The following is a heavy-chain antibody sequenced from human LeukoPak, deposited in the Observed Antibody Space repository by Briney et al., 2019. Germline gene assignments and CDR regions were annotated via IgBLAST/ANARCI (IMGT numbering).Heavy chain of an antibody. CDR3: ARRGYHDYSGFDY. J-gene: IGHJ4*02. D-gene: IGHD1-26*01. Sequence: PGGSLRLSCSGSAFTFSSYSMNWVRQAPGKGLEWVSPISGSSSDIYYADSVKDRFTIDRDNAKNSPYLQMKSLRAEDTAVYYCARRGYHDYSGFDYWGQGTLVTVSS. V-gene: IGHV3-21*01. CDR2: ISGSSSDI. CDR1: AFTFSSYS.